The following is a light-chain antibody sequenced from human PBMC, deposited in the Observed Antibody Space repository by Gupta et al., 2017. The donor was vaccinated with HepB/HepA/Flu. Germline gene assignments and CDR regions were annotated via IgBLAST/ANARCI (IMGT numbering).Light chain of an antibody. Sequence: EIVLTQSPVTLSLSPGERATLSCRASQNVSRYLAWYQQKPGQPPSLLVFDASNRATDIPPRFSGSGSGTDFTLTISSLEPEDFAVYYCQQRINWPLTFGGGTRVEIK. CDR3: QQRINWPLT. CDR2: DAS. CDR1: QNVSRY. J-gene: IGKJ4*01. V-gene: IGKV3-11*01.